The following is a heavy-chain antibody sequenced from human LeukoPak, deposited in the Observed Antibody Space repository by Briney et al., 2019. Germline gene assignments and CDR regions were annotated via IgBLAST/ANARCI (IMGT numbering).Heavy chain of an antibody. D-gene: IGHD3-10*01. CDR3: VEGHGSGSYYFRAFDY. CDR1: GFTFSSYA. Sequence: GGSLRLSCSASGFTFSSYAMHWVRQAPGKGLEYVSAISSNGGSTYYADSVKGRFTISRDNSKNTLYLQMSSLRAEDTAVYYCVEGHGSGSYYFRAFDYWGQGTLVTVSS. V-gene: IGHV3-64D*06. J-gene: IGHJ4*02. CDR2: ISSNGGST.